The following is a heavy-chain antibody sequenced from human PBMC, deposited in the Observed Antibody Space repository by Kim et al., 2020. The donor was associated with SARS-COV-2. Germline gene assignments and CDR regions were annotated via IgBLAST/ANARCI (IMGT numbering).Heavy chain of an antibody. J-gene: IGHJ4*02. D-gene: IGHD4-4*01. CDR1: GFSVSSFW. CDR2: INSDGSST. CDR3: VVPRLGYSFLDY. Sequence: GGSLRLSCAASGFSVSSFWMHWVRQAPGKGLVWVSRINSDGSSTDYADSVRGRFTISRDNVKSTVYLQMNSLRAEDTAVYYCVVPRLGYSFLDYWGQGTLVTVSS. V-gene: IGHV3-74*01.